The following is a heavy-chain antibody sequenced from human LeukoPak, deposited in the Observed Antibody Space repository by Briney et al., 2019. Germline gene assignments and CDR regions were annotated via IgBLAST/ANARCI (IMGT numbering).Heavy chain of an antibody. D-gene: IGHD6-19*01. Sequence: GGSLRLSCAASGFTFSSYGMHWVRQAPGKGLEWVAVIWYDGSNKYYADSVKGRFTISRDNSKNTLYLQMNSLRAEDTAVYYCAKGRAVAGHDAFDIWGQGTMVTVSS. CDR3: AKGRAVAGHDAFDI. CDR1: GFTFSSYG. J-gene: IGHJ3*02. V-gene: IGHV3-33*06. CDR2: IWYDGSNK.